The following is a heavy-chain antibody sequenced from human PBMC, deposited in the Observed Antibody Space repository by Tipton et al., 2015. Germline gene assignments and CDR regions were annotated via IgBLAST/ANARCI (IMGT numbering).Heavy chain of an antibody. CDR3: ARDRDYGGNPDY. CDR1: GYTFTSYY. V-gene: IGHV1-46*01. Sequence: QPGAEVKKPGASVKVSCKASGYTFTSYYMHWVRQAPGQGLEWMGIINPLGGSTDYAQKFQGRVTMTRDTSTSTVYMELSSVRSADTAVYYCARDRDYGGNPDYWGQGTLVTVSS. J-gene: IGHJ4*02. D-gene: IGHD4-23*01. CDR2: INPLGGST.